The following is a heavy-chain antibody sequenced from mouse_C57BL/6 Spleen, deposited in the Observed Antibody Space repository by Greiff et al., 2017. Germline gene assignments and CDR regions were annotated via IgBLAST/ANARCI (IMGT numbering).Heavy chain of an antibody. CDR3: AREDYGSSYGY. Sequence: QVQLKQPGAELVKPGASVKLSCKASGYTFTSYWMHWVKQRPGQGLEWIGMIHPNSGSTNYNEKFKSKATLTVDKSSSTAYMQLSSLTSEDSAVYCCAREDYGSSYGYWGQGTTLTVSS. J-gene: IGHJ2*01. D-gene: IGHD1-1*01. V-gene: IGHV1-64*01. CDR2: IHPNSGST. CDR1: GYTFTSYW.